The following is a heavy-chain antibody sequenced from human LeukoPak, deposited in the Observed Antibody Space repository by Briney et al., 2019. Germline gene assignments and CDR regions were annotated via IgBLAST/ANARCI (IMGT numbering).Heavy chain of an antibody. CDR1: GGSISSSNW. CDR2: VYHSGST. J-gene: IGHJ4*02. CDR3: ARGLTGDLSLGDY. Sequence: SETLSLTCAVSGGSISSSNWWSWVRQPPGKGLEWIGEVYHSGSTNYNPSLKSRVTISIDKSKNQFSLNLSSVTAADTAVYYCARGLTGDLSLGDYWGQGTLVTVSS. V-gene: IGHV4-4*02. D-gene: IGHD7-27*01.